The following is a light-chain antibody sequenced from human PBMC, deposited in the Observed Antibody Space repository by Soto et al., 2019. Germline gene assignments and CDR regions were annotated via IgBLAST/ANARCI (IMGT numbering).Light chain of an antibody. CDR3: SSYAGSNNFGV. V-gene: IGLV2-8*01. J-gene: IGLJ1*01. Sequence: QSALTQPPSASGSPGQSVTISCTGTSSDVGGYNYVSWYQQHPGKAPKLMIYEVSKRPSGVPDRFPGSKSGNTASLTVSGLQAEDEADYYCSSYAGSNNFGVFGTGTKVTVL. CDR1: SSDVGGYNY. CDR2: EVS.